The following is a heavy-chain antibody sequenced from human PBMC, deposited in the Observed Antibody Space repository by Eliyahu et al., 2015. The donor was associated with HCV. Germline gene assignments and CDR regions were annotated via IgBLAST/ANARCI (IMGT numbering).Heavy chain of an antibody. CDR3: VKDKYDSSGYYYGDH. CDR1: GFTFRIYD. V-gene: IGHV3-30*18. CDR2: MSYDGSKK. D-gene: IGHD3-22*01. J-gene: IGHJ5*02. Sequence: QVQLVESGXGVVQPGXSLRLXXVASGFTFRIYDIFWVRQAPGKGLGWVXLMSYDGSKKYYGDSVKGRITISRDNSKNTLYLQMDSVRAEDTAVYYCVKDKYDSSGYYYGDHWGQGTLVSVSS.